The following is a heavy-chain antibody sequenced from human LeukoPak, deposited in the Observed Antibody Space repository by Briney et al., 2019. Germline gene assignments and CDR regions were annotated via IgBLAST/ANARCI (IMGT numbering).Heavy chain of an antibody. CDR2: ITNSGENT. V-gene: IGHV3-23*01. J-gene: IGHJ4*02. CDR3: AKDDAWIQFGN. CDR1: GFSFPYG. Sequence: GGSLRLSCEASGFSFPYGMSWVRQAPGKGLEWVSGITNSGENTYYADSVKGRFTISRDNSKNTLFLEMNSLRVEDTAVYYCAKDDAWIQFGNWGRGTLVTVSS. D-gene: IGHD5-24*01.